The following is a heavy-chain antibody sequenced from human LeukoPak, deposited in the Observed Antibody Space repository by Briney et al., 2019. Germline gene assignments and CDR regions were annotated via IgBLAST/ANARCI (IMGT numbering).Heavy chain of an antibody. CDR1: GGSFSGYY. CDR2: INHSGST. D-gene: IGHD5-18*01. J-gene: IGHJ4*02. CDR3: ALLGYSSLSLDY. V-gene: IGHV4-34*01. Sequence: SETLSLTCAVYGGSFSGYYWSWIRQPPGKGLEWIGEINHSGSTNYNPSLKSRVTISVDTSKNQFSLKLSSVTAADTAVYYCALLGYSSLSLDYWGQGTLVTVSS.